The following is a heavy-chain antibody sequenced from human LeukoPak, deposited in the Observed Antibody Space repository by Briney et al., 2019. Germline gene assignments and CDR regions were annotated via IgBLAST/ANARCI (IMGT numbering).Heavy chain of an antibody. J-gene: IGHJ4*02. Sequence: SETLFLTCAVSGGSIDSNNWWSWVRQPPGRGLEWIGEIYHSGSTNYNPSLKSRVTISVDKSNNQFSLKLNSVTAADTAVYYCARDLGSGSWAPRIPWGQGILVTVSS. CDR2: IYHSGST. CDR1: GGSIDSNNW. D-gene: IGHD1-26*01. V-gene: IGHV4-4*02. CDR3: ARDLGSGSWAPRIP.